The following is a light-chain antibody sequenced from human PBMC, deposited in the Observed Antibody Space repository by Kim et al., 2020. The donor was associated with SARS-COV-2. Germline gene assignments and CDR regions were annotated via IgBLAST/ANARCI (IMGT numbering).Light chain of an antibody. CDR1: SSDIGTYRF. CDR3: SSYAGRNNVI. V-gene: IGLV2-8*01. Sequence: GQSVTISCTGTSSDIGTYRFVSWYQQRPGNAPELMIYEVTKRPSGVPDRFAGSKSGNTASLTVSGLQAEDEADYYCSSYAGRNNVIFGGGTQLTVL. J-gene: IGLJ2*01. CDR2: EVT.